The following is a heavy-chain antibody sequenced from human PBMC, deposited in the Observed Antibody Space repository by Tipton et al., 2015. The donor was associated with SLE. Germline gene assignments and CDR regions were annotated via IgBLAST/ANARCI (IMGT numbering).Heavy chain of an antibody. CDR3: AGLGGMAIDV. CDR1: GFTFSRYW. CDR2: INSDGSST. Sequence: SLRLSCAASGFTFSRYWMHWVRHAPGKGLVWVSHINSDGSSTTYADSVRGRFTISRDNSKNTLYLQMNSLRPEDTAVYYCAGLGGMAIDVWGQGTTVTVSS. V-gene: IGHV3-74*01. J-gene: IGHJ6*02. D-gene: IGHD2-15*01.